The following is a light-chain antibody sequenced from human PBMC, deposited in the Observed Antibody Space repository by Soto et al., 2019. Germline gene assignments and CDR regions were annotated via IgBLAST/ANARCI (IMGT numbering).Light chain of an antibody. J-gene: IGLJ3*02. Sequence: QSALTQPPSASGSPGRSVTISCSGTSSDVGDYNSVSWYQQHPGKAPKLMIYEVSKRPSGVPDRFSGSKSGNAASLTVSGLQAVYEAENYCCSYPGSCILVFGGGTKLTVL. CDR3: CSYPGSCILV. CDR2: EVS. CDR1: SSDVGDYNS. V-gene: IGLV2-8*01.